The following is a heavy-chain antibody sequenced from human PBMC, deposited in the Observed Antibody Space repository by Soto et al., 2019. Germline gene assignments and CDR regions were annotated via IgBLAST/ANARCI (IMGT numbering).Heavy chain of an antibody. J-gene: IGHJ6*02. D-gene: IGHD5-18*01. Sequence: SETLSLTCAVYGGSFSGYYWSWIRQPPGKGLEWIGEINHSGSTNYNPSLKSRVTISVDTSKNQFSLKLSSVTAADTAVYYCAREGGGYSYGTPLPDGMDVWGQGTTVTVSS. V-gene: IGHV4-34*01. CDR3: AREGGGYSYGTPLPDGMDV. CDR2: INHSGST. CDR1: GGSFSGYY.